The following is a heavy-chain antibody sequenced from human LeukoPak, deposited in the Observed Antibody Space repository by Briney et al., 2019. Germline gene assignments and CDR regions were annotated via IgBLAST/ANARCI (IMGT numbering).Heavy chain of an antibody. D-gene: IGHD2-15*01. CDR1: GFTFSSYA. V-gene: IGHV3-30-3*01. CDR3: ARGRIDCSGGSCYYPVFDY. CDR2: ISYDGSNK. J-gene: IGHJ4*02. Sequence: GGSLRLSCAASGFTFSSYAMHWVRQAPGKGLEWVAVISYDGSNKYYADSVKGRFTISRDNSKNTLYLQMNSLRAEDTAVYYCARGRIDCSGGSCYYPVFDYWGQGTLVTVPS.